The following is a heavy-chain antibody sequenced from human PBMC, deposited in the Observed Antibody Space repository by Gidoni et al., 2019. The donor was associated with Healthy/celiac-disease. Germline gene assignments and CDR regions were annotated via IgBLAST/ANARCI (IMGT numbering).Heavy chain of an antibody. CDR2: IYYSGST. CDR3: ASGYGDYVWFDP. V-gene: IGHV4-39*01. D-gene: IGHD4-17*01. J-gene: IGHJ5*02. Sequence: QLQLQESGPGLLKPSETLSLTCPVSGVSISSSSYYWGWIRQPPGKGLEWIGSIYYSGSTYYNPSLKSRVTRSVDTSKNQFSLKLSSVTAADTAVYYCASGYGDYVWFDPWGQGTLVTVSS. CDR1: GVSISSSSYY.